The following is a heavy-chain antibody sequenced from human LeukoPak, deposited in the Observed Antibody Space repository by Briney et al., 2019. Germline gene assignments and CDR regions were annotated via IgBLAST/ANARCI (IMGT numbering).Heavy chain of an antibody. Sequence: SQTLSLTCAISGDSVSSNSAAWNWIRQSPSRGLEWLGRTYYRSKWFNNYAVSVKSRITINPDTSKNEFSLHLNSVTPEDTAVYFCAGDLHTGTAFDYWGQGILVTVSS. CDR3: AGDLHTGTAFDY. J-gene: IGHJ4*02. D-gene: IGHD2-8*02. V-gene: IGHV6-1*01. CDR2: TYYRSKWFN. CDR1: GDSVSSNSAA.